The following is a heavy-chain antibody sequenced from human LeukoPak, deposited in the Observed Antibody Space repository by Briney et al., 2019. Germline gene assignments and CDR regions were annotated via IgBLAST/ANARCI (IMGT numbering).Heavy chain of an antibody. CDR1: GFTFSTYT. J-gene: IGHJ6*02. CDR2: IKQDGSEK. CDR3: ARVVFRAENYYYYGMDV. V-gene: IGHV3-7*01. Sequence: PGGSLRLSCAASGFTFSTYTMNWVRQAPGKGLEWVANIKQDGSEKYYVDSVKGRFTISRDNAKNSLYLQMNSLRAEDTAVYYCARVVFRAENYYYYGMDVWGQGTTVTVSS.